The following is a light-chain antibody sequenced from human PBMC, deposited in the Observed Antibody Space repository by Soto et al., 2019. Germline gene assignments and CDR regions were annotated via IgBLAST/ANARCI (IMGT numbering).Light chain of an antibody. CDR2: GAS. CDR3: LQYGSSPYT. J-gene: IGKJ2*01. CDR1: QSVSSSY. V-gene: IGKV3-20*01. Sequence: EIVLTQSPGTLSLSPGERATLSCRASQSVSSSYLAWYQQKPGQAPRPLIYGASSRATGIPDRFSGSGSGTDFTLTISRLEPEDFAVYYCLQYGSSPYTFGNGTKLEIK.